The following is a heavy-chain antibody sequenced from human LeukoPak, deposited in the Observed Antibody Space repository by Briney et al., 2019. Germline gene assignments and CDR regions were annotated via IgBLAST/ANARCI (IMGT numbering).Heavy chain of an antibody. Sequence: GGSLRLSCAASGFTFSNFWMHWARQAPGKGLVWVSGINDDGSATYYVDSVKGRFTISRDNAKNTLSLQMNSLRAEDTAVYYCESLTYGPDYWGQGTLVTVSS. CDR3: ESLTYGPDY. V-gene: IGHV3-74*01. D-gene: IGHD3-10*01. CDR1: GFTFSNFW. CDR2: INDDGSAT. J-gene: IGHJ4*02.